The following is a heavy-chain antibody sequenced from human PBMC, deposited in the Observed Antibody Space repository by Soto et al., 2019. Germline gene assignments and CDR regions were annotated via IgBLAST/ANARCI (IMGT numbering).Heavy chain of an antibody. Sequence: QVQLQESGPGLVKPSETLSLICTVSGGSIRSHYWSWIRQPPGKGLEWIGYVYYSGSTNYNPSLKSRVTISVDTSKNQFSLKLSSVTAADTAVYHCARGDYSDSSGLYFDYWGQGTLVTVSS. D-gene: IGHD3-22*01. CDR2: VYYSGST. V-gene: IGHV4-59*11. CDR3: ARGDYSDSSGLYFDY. CDR1: GGSIRSHY. J-gene: IGHJ4*02.